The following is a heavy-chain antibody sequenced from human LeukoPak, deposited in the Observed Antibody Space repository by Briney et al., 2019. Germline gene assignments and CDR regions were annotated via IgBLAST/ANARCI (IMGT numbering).Heavy chain of an antibody. CDR1: GFTFSKYS. CDR2: ISASTYYI. CDR3: ARGDGYKKGFDY. J-gene: IGHJ4*02. V-gene: IGHV3-21*04. D-gene: IGHD5-24*01. Sequence: GGSLRLSCAASGFTFSKYSMNWFRQAPGKGLEWVSSISASTYYIYYADSVKGRFTVSRDNAKNSLYLQMNSLRAEDMALYYCARGDGYKKGFDYWGQGTLVTVSS.